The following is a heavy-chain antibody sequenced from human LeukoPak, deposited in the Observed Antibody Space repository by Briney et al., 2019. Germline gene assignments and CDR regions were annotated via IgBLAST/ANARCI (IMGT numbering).Heavy chain of an antibody. Sequence: VGSLRLSCAASGFTFSSYSMNWVRQAPGKGLEWVSSISSSSSYIYYADSVKGRFTISRDNAKNSLYLQMNSLRAEDTAVYYCARAADYGDSHFDYWGQGTLVTVSS. CDR3: ARAADYGDSHFDY. CDR1: GFTFSSYS. J-gene: IGHJ4*02. CDR2: ISSSSSYI. V-gene: IGHV3-21*01. D-gene: IGHD4-17*01.